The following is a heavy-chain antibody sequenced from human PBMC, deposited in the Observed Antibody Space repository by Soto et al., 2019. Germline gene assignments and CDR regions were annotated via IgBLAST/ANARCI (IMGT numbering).Heavy chain of an antibody. CDR2: ISGSGGST. CDR3: AKDQGHEYGDYGH. V-gene: IGHV3-23*01. Sequence: PGGSLRLSCAASGFTFSSDAMSWVRQAPGKGLEWVSAISGSGGSTYYADSVKGRFTLSRDNSKNTLYLQMNSLRAEDTAVYCCAKDQGHEYGDYGHWGQGTLVTVSS. CDR1: GFTFSSDA. J-gene: IGHJ4*02. D-gene: IGHD4-17*01.